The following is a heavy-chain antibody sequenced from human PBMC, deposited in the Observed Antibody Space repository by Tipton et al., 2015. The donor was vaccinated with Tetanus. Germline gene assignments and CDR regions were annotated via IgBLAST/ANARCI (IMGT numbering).Heavy chain of an antibody. CDR1: GDSISSGDFY. D-gene: IGHD4-17*01. Sequence: TLSLTCTVSGDSISSGDFYWSWIRQHPGKGLEWIGYIYFTGTTYYNPSLESRLTISIDTSQNQFSLRLTSVTAADTAVYFCARNVYSVTNDAFDIWGHGTLVNVSS. V-gene: IGHV4-30-4*08. CDR3: ARNVYSVTNDAFDI. J-gene: IGHJ3*02. CDR2: IYFTGTT.